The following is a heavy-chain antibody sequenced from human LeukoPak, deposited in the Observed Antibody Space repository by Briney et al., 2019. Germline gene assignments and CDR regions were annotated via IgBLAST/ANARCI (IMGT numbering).Heavy chain of an antibody. D-gene: IGHD3-22*01. Sequence: PGGTLRLSCAASGFTFSSYAMSWVRQAPGKGLEWVSVISDSGGGTYYADSVKGRFTISRDNAKNSLYLQMNSLRGEDTAVYYCARHLYYYDSSGYGYWGQGTLVTVSS. CDR1: GFTFSSYA. CDR3: ARHLYYYDSSGYGY. V-gene: IGHV3-23*01. CDR2: ISDSGGGT. J-gene: IGHJ4*02.